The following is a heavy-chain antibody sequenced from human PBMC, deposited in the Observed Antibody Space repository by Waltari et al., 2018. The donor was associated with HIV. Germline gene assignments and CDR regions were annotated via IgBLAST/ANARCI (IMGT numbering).Heavy chain of an antibody. Sequence: EVQLVESGGALLQPGGCLRLSWAAVGFTLTRVWMSGVRQAPGKGLEWVGRIKTKGDGGATDYAAAVKGRFTISRDDSKNTVYLQMNSLKIEDTAVYYCTAEEDYGSGSHFDYWGQGTLVTVSS. V-gene: IGHV3-15*02. CDR3: TAEEDYGSGSHFDY. D-gene: IGHD3-10*01. CDR1: GFTLTRVW. CDR2: IKTKGDGGAT. J-gene: IGHJ4*02.